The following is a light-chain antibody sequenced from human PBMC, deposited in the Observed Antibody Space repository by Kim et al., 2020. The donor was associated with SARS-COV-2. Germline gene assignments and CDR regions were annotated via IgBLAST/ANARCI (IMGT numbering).Light chain of an antibody. J-gene: IGKJ2*01. CDR2: GAS. CDR3: QQYYNLRT. CDR1: QSVSSN. V-gene: IGKV3-15*01. Sequence: EILMTQSPATLSVSPGERATLSCRASQSVSSNLAWYQHKPGQAPRLLIYGASTRATGIPARFSGSGSGTEFTLTISSLQSEDFGVYYCQQYYNLRTFGQLSKLVI.